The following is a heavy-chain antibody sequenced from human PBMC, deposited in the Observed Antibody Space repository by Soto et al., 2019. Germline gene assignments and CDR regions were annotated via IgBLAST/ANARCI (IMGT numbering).Heavy chain of an antibody. Sequence: QVLLVESGGGLVRPGGSLRLSCSASGFIFTDYYMPWIRQAPGKGLEWVSHISSDGRDIYYADSMEGRLSVSRDNSENSLILQRDSLRAEDTAVYYCARLGSLGHPYYYAVDVWGQGTPVTVSS. CDR3: ARLGSLGHPYYYAVDV. D-gene: IGHD1-26*01. V-gene: IGHV3-11*01. J-gene: IGHJ6*02. CDR1: GFIFTDYY. CDR2: ISSDGRDI.